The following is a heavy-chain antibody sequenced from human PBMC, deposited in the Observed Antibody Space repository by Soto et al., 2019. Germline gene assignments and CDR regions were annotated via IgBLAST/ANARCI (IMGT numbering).Heavy chain of an antibody. CDR2: IKSKTDGGTT. CDR1: GFTFSNAW. CDR3: TAYLERPYYYYGMDV. Sequence: GGSLRLSCAASGFTFSNAWMNWVRQAPGKGLEWVGRIKSKTDGGTTDYAAPVKGRFTISRDDSKNTLYLQMNSLKTEDTAVYYCTAYLERPYYYYGMDVWGQGTTVTVSS. J-gene: IGHJ6*02. V-gene: IGHV3-15*07. D-gene: IGHD1-1*01.